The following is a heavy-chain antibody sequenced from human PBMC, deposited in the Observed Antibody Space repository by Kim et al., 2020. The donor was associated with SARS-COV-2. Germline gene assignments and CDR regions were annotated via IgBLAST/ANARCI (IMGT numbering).Heavy chain of an antibody. CDR2: T. V-gene: IGHV3-15*01. CDR3: TADRMLTALFDS. J-gene: IGHJ4*02. Sequence: TPSAAPVTGRFTNSRDDSKNTLYLQMSSLKAEDTAVYYCTADRMLTALFDSWGQGSLVTVSS. D-gene: IGHD3-9*01.